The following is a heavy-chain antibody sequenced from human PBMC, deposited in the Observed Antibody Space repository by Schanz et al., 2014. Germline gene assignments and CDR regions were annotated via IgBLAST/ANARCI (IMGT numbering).Heavy chain of an antibody. CDR1: RFTFSDYW. D-gene: IGHD7-27*01. CDR2: MNQDGSVK. Sequence: EVQLVESGGGLVQPGGSLRLSCAASRFTFSDYWMSWVRQAPGKGLEWVANMNQDGSVKNYVDSVKGRFTISRDNAKNSLYLQMNSLRPEDTAVYYCAKYGGELGVSFEYWGQGTLVTVSS. CDR3: AKYGGELGVSFEY. J-gene: IGHJ4*02. V-gene: IGHV3-7*01.